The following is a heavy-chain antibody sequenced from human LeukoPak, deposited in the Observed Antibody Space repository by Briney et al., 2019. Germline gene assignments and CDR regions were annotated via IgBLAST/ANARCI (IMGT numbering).Heavy chain of an antibody. V-gene: IGHV3-30-3*01. J-gene: IGHJ6*02. D-gene: IGHD6-13*01. CDR3: AKDSRWGSRVYYYYGMDV. Sequence: PGGSLRLSCAASGFTFNRYAIHWVRQAPGKGLEWVTVIASDGNDQHYADSVKGRFTISRDNSKNTLYLQMNSLRAEDTAVYYCAKDSRWGSRVYYYYGMDVWGQGTTVTVSS. CDR2: IASDGNDQ. CDR1: GFTFNRYA.